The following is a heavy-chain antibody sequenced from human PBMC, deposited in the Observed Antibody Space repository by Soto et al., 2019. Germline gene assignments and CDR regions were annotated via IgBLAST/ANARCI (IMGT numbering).Heavy chain of an antibody. CDR3: ARVDTAMGAYYYYYGMDV. Sequence: PSETLSLTCTVSGGSISSSSYYWGWIRQPPGKGLEWIGSIYYSGSTYYNPSLKSRVTISVDTSKNQFSLKLSSVTAADTAVYYCARVDTAMGAYYYYYGMDVWGQGTTVTVSS. CDR1: GGSISSSSYY. D-gene: IGHD5-18*01. J-gene: IGHJ6*02. V-gene: IGHV4-39*01. CDR2: IYYSGST.